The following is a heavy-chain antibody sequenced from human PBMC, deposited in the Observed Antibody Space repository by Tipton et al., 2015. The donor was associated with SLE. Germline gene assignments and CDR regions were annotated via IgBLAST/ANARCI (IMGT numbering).Heavy chain of an antibody. J-gene: IGHJ4*02. CDR1: GGSISSSSYY. Sequence: TLSLTCTVSGGSISSSSYYWGWIRQPPGKGLEWIGSIYYSGSTYYNPSLKSRVTISVDTSKNQFSLKLSSVTAADTAVYYCARAPLIAVAGLNSFDYWGQGTLVTVSS. CDR2: IYYSGST. D-gene: IGHD6-19*01. V-gene: IGHV4-39*01. CDR3: ARAPLIAVAGLNSFDY.